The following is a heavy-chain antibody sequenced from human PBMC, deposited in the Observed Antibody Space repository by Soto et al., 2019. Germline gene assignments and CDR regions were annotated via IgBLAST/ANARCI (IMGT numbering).Heavy chain of an antibody. D-gene: IGHD2-21*01. J-gene: IGHJ4*02. Sequence: SETLSLTCTVSGGSISSYYWSWIRQPPGKGLEWIGYIYYSGSTNYNPSLKSRVTISVDTSKNQFSLKLSSVTAADTAVYYCARESYGYFDYWGQGTLVTVSS. CDR1: GGSISSYY. V-gene: IGHV4-59*01. CDR2: IYYSGST. CDR3: ARESYGYFDY.